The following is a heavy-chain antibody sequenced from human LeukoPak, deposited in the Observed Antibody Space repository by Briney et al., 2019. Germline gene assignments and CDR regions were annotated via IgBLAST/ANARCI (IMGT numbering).Heavy chain of an antibody. V-gene: IGHV3-9*01. CDR1: GFTFDDYA. CDR3: AKDMGTTVKTFDY. D-gene: IGHD4-17*01. CDR2: ISWNSGSI. Sequence: GGSPRLSCAASGFTFDDYAMHWVRQAPGKGLEWVSGISWNSGSIGYADSVKGRFTISRDNAKNSLYLQMNSLRAEDTALYYCAKDMGTTVKTFDYWGQGTLVTVSS. J-gene: IGHJ4*02.